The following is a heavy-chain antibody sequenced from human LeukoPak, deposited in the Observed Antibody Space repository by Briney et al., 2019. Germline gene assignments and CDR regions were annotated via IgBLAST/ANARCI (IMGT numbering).Heavy chain of an antibody. V-gene: IGHV3-21*01. CDR3: ARSIAAAGDVRYYFDY. J-gene: IGHJ4*02. CDR2: IKGSAEAT. CDR1: GFTFSSYI. Sequence: GGSLRLSCVASGFTFSSYIMTWVRQAPGKGLEWVSTIKGSAEATFCADSVKGRFTISRDNAKNSLYLQMNSLRAEDTAVYYCARSIAAAGDVRYYFDYWGQGTLVTVSS. D-gene: IGHD6-13*01.